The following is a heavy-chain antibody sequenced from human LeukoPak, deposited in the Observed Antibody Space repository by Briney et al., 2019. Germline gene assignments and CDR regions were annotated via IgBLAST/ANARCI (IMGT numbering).Heavy chain of an antibody. D-gene: IGHD1-1*01. CDR2: IGTAGDT. CDR3: VRVAKERVGGVYYFDY. V-gene: IGHV3-13*01. CDR1: GFTFSDYD. Sequence: GGSLRLSRAASGFTFSDYDMHWVRQATGKGLEWVSAIGTAGDTYYTGSVKGRFTISRENAKNSLYLQMNSLRAGDTAVYYCVRVAKERVGGVYYFDYWGQGTPVTVSP. J-gene: IGHJ4*02.